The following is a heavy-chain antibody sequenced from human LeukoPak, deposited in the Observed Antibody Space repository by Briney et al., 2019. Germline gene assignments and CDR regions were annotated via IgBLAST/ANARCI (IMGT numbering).Heavy chain of an antibody. CDR3: AKDQQNLNFDY. V-gene: IGHV3-30*18. D-gene: IGHD6-13*01. J-gene: IGHJ4*02. CDR1: GFTFSSCG. CDR2: ISYDGSNK. Sequence: GGSLRLSCAASGFTFSSCGMHWVRQAPGKGLEWVAVISYDGSNKNYADSVKGRFTISRDNSKNTLYLQMNSLRAEDTAVYYCAKDQQNLNFDYWGQGTLVTVSS.